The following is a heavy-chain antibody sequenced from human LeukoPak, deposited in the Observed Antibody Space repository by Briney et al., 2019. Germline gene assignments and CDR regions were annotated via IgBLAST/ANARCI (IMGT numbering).Heavy chain of an antibody. D-gene: IGHD6-13*01. V-gene: IGHV4-39*07. CDR2: IYYSGST. CDR1: GGSISSSSYY. Sequence: SETLSLTCTVSGGSISSSSYYWGWIRQPPGKGLEWIGSIYYSGSTYYNPSLKSRVTISVDTSKNQFSLKLSSVTAADTAVYYCARDGSSSWDWGQGTLVTVSS. CDR3: ARDGSSSWD. J-gene: IGHJ1*01.